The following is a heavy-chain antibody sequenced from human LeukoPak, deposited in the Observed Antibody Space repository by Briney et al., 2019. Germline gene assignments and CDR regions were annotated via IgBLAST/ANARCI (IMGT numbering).Heavy chain of an antibody. CDR1: GDSISTPHW. V-gene: IGHV4-4*02. D-gene: IGHD5-24*01. CDR2: IYYSGST. CDR3: ARALRDGYKGGGAFDI. Sequence: SGTLSLTCDVSGDSISTPHWWSWVRQPPGKGLEWIGSIYYSGSTYYNPSLKSRVTISVDTSKNQFSLKLSSVTAADTAVYYCARALRDGYKGGGAFDIWGQGTMVTVSS. J-gene: IGHJ3*02.